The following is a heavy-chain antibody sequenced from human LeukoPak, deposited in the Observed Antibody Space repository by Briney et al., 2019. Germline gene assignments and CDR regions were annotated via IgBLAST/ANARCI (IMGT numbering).Heavy chain of an antibody. D-gene: IGHD5/OR15-5a*01. J-gene: IGHJ4*02. Sequence: GASLRLSCAASGYKFNSYAMVWVRQAPGKGLEWVSGITDSGGTTYYADSVKGRFTISRDNSKSTLYLQMNSLRAEDTAIYYCAKVLLPQVSTTYLDCGGQGTLVTVS. CDR3: AKVLLPQVSTTYLDC. CDR2: ITDSGGTT. V-gene: IGHV3-23*01. CDR1: GYKFNSYA.